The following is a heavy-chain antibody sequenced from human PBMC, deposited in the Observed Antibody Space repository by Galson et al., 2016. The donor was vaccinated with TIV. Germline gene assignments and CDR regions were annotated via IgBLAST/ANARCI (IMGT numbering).Heavy chain of an antibody. CDR3: AGQRLAIPNWFDP. Sequence: ETLSLTCSVSGGSVNSGYDYWVWIRQPPGKGLEWIGTIYYSGSTYYNPSLKSRVNLSVNTSKNQFSLRLTSVTAADTSIYYCAGQRLAIPNWFDPWGQGTLVTVSS. CDR2: IYYSGST. V-gene: IGHV4-39*01. CDR1: GGSVNSGYDY. J-gene: IGHJ5*02. D-gene: IGHD6-19*01.